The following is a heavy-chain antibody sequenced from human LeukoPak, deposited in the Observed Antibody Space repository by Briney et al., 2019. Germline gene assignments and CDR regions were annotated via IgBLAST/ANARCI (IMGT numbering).Heavy chain of an antibody. D-gene: IGHD2-21*01. Sequence: PSETLSLTCTVSGGSISSYYWSWIRQPPGKGLEWIGYIYYSGSTNYNPSLKSRVTISVDTSKNQFSVKLSSVTAADTAVYYCARDLPYCGGDCYSGYDAFDIWGQGTMVTVSS. J-gene: IGHJ3*02. CDR2: IYYSGST. CDR1: GGSISSYY. CDR3: ARDLPYCGGDCYSGYDAFDI. V-gene: IGHV4-59*01.